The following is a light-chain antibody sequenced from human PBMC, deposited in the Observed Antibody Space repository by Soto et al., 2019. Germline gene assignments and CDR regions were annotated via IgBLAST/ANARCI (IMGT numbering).Light chain of an antibody. CDR3: CSYASSNTLI. Sequence: QSVLTQPASVSGSPGQSITISCTGTSSDVGSYNLVSWYQQYPGKAPKLMIYEGSERPSGVSNRFSDSKSGNTASLTISGLQAEDEADYYCCSYASSNTLIFGGGTKVTVL. CDR2: EGS. CDR1: SSDVGSYNL. J-gene: IGLJ2*01. V-gene: IGLV2-23*01.